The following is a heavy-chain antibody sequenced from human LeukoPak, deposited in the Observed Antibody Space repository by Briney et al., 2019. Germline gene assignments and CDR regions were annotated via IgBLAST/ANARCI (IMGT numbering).Heavy chain of an antibody. Sequence: ASVKVSCKVSGYTLTELSMHWVRQAPGKGLEWMGGFDPEDGETIYAQKFQGRVTMTEDTSTDTAYMELSSLRSEDTAVYYCANRKLGVATKQDAFDIWGQGTMVTVSS. V-gene: IGHV1-24*01. J-gene: IGHJ3*02. CDR2: FDPEDGET. CDR3: ANRKLGVATKQDAFDI. D-gene: IGHD5-12*01. CDR1: GYTLTELS.